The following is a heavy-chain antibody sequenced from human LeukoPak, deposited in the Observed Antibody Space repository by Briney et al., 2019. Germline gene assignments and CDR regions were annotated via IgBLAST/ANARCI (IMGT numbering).Heavy chain of an antibody. CDR3: ARGGPYTLNWFDP. V-gene: IGHV3-30*04. J-gene: IGHJ5*02. CDR2: ISYDGSNK. CDR1: GFTFSSHA. Sequence: GGSLRLSCAASGFTFSSHAMHWVRQAPGKGLEWVAVISYDGSNKYYADSVKGRFTISRDNSKNTLYLQMNSLRAEDTAVYYCARGGPYTLNWFDPWGQGTLVTVSS.